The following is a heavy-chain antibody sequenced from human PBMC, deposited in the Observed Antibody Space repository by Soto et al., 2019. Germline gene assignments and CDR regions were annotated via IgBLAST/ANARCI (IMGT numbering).Heavy chain of an antibody. J-gene: IGHJ4*02. V-gene: IGHV4-59*07. CDR1: GGSMSGSF. CDR2: VYYTGST. Sequence: SDSLSLTCSVSGGSMSGSFWSWFRQSPGKGLEWLGYVYYTGSTNYSPSLRSRVSISVDTSKNEFSLRLSSVTAADTAVYFCARSVAVPGAHIDYWGQGTQVTVSS. CDR3: ARSVAVPGAHIDY. D-gene: IGHD6-19*01.